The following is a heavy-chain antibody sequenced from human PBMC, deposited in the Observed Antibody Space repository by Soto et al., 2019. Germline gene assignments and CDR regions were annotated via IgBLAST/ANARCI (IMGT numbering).Heavy chain of an antibody. Sequence: QVQLVQSGAEVKKPGSSVKVSCKASGGTFNNNAISWVRQAPGQGLEWMGGIIPILGTANYAQKFRGRVTITADESTSTGYMDLSSLRSEDTAVYYCARPYDSSDYYGGGMDVLGQGTTVTVSS. V-gene: IGHV1-69*01. J-gene: IGHJ6*02. D-gene: IGHD3-22*01. CDR1: GGTFNNNA. CDR2: IIPILGTA. CDR3: ARPYDSSDYYGGGMDV.